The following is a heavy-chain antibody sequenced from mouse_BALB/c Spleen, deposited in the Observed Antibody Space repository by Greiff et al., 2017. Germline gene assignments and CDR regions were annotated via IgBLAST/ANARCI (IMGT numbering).Heavy chain of an antibody. D-gene: IGHD1-2*01. J-gene: IGHJ2*01. CDR3: ARSITTATFDY. CDR1: GYTFTSYW. Sequence: QVQLQQSGAELAKPGASVKMSCKASGYTFTSYWMHWVKQRPGQGLEWIGYINPSTGYTEYNQKFKDKATLTADKSSSTAYMQLSSLTSEDSAVCYCARSITTATFDYWGQGTTPTVSS. V-gene: IGHV1-7*01. CDR2: INPSTGYT.